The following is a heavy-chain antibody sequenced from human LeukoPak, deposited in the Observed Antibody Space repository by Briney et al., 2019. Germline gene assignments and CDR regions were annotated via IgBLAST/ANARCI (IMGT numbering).Heavy chain of an antibody. CDR3: ARDGSGSYYNAYYYYYYMDV. V-gene: IGHV1-46*01. D-gene: IGHD3-10*01. J-gene: IGHJ6*03. CDR2: INPSGGST. Sequence: GASVKVSCKASGYTFTSYYMHWVRQAPGQGLEWMGIINPSGGSTSYAQKFQGRVTMTRDTSTSTVYMELSSLRSEDTAVYYCARDGSGSYYNAYYYYYYMDVWGKGTTVTVSS. CDR1: GYTFTSYY.